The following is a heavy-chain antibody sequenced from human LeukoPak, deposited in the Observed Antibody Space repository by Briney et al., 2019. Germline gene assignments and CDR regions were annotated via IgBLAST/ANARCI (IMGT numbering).Heavy chain of an antibody. CDR2: IYYSGST. Sequence: SETLSLTCTVSGGSISSGDYYWRWIRQPPGKGLEWIGYIYYSGSTYYNPSLKSRVTISVDTSKNQFSLKLSSVTAADTPVYYCAREFYGSGSGPLKYFDYWGQGTLVTVSS. CDR3: AREFYGSGSGPLKYFDY. D-gene: IGHD3-10*01. V-gene: IGHV4-30-4*08. CDR1: GGSISSGDYY. J-gene: IGHJ4*02.